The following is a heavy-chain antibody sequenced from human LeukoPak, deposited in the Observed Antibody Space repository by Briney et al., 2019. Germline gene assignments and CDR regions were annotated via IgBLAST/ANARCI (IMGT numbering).Heavy chain of an antibody. CDR1: GCTFSDYW. Sequence: GGSLRLSCAASGCTFSDYWMSWVRQAPGKGLEWVANIKQDGSEKYYVESVEGRFSISRDNAKNSLFLQMNSLRADDTAMYYCARRLMDTAMAYYYYYALDVWGQGTTVTVSS. CDR3: ARRLMDTAMAYYYYYALDV. D-gene: IGHD5-18*01. J-gene: IGHJ6*02. V-gene: IGHV3-7*01. CDR2: IKQDGSEK.